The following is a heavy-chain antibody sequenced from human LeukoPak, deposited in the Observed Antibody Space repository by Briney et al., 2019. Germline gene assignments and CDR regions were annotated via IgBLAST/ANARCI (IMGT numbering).Heavy chain of an antibody. CDR1: GGSFSGYY. J-gene: IGHJ6*03. D-gene: IGHD6-13*01. V-gene: IGHV4-34*01. CDR3: ARTQEGIAAFYYYYYMDV. Sequence: SETLSLTCAVYGGSFSGYYWSWIRQPPGKGLEWIGEINHSGSTNYNPSLKSRVTISVDTSKNQFSLKLSSVTAADTAVYYCARTQEGIAAFYYYYYMDVWAKGPRSPSP. CDR2: INHSGST.